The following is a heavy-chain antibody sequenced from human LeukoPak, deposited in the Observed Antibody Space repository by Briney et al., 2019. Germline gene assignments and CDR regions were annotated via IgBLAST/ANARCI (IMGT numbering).Heavy chain of an antibody. D-gene: IGHD2-2*01. CDR2: INPNSGGT. V-gene: IGHV1-2*02. J-gene: IGHJ3*02. CDR3: ARDLNAFNAFDI. Sequence: ASVKVSCKASGYTFTGYYMHWVRQAPGQGLEWMGWINPNSGGTNYAQKFQGRVTMTRDTSISTAYVELSRLRSDDTAVYYCARDLNAFNAFDIWGQGTMVTVSS. CDR1: GYTFTGYY.